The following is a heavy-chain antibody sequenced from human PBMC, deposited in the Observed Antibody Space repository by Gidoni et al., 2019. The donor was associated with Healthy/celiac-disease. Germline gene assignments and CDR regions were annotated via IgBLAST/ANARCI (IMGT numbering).Heavy chain of an antibody. D-gene: IGHD2-15*01. V-gene: IGHV3-30*03. CDR1: GSTVSSAG. CDR3: ARVLRWYELLYYYYGMDV. J-gene: IGHJ6*02. Sequence: QVQRVESGGGVVQPGRSGRISSAAAGSTVSSAGRHWVRQAPGEGLAWVAVISYDGSHQYYADSVKGRFTISRDNSKTTLPLQMDTLSAEDTAVYYCARVLRWYELLYYYYGMDVWGQGPTVTVSS. CDR2: ISYDGSHQ.